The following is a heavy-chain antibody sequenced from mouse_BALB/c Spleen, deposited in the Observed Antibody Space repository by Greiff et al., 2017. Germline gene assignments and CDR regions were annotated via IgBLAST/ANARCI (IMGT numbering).Heavy chain of an antibody. J-gene: IGHJ3*01. CDR2: IDPANGNT. V-gene: IGHV14-3*02. Sequence: EVKLEESGAELVKPGASVKLSCTASGFNIKDTYMHWVKQRPEQGLEWIGRIDPANGNTKYDPKFQGKATITADTSSNTAYLQLSSLTSEDTAVYYCATGSSYRAWFAYWGQGTLVTVSA. CDR1: GFNIKDTY. D-gene: IGHD1-1*01. CDR3: ATGSSYRAWFAY.